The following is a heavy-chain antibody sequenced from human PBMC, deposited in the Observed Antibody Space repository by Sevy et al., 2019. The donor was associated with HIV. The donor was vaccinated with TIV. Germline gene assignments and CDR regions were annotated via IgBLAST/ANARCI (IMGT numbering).Heavy chain of an antibody. CDR2: LSGSGGST. Sequence: GGSLRLSCAASGFTFSIYAMSWVRQAPGKGLEWVSGLSGSGGSTYYADSVKGRFTISSDNSKNTLYLQMNSLRAEDTAVYSCAKDQGDYVWGTFRDYWGQGTLVTVSS. D-gene: IGHD3-16*02. CDR3: AKDQGDYVWGTFRDY. CDR1: GFTFSIYA. V-gene: IGHV3-23*01. J-gene: IGHJ4*02.